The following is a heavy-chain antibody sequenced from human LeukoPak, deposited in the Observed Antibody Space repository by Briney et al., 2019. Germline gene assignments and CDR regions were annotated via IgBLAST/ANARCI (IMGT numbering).Heavy chain of an antibody. CDR3: ARHPPRDYSSSSCYKRCFDP. D-gene: IGHD2-2*02. V-gene: IGHV4-39*01. J-gene: IGHJ5*02. CDR1: GGSINSSDSY. Sequence: PSETLSLTCTVSGGSINSSDSYWGWIRQPPGKGLESVGSRYCCGSTYYNPSLKSRVTISVDTSKNQFFLKQNFVTAEDTAVYYCARHPPRDYSSSSCYKRCFDPWGQGTLVTVSS. CDR2: RYCCGST.